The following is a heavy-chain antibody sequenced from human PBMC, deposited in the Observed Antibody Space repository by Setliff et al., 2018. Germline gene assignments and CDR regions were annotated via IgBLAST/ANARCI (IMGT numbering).Heavy chain of an antibody. CDR1: GGSISSHY. CDR2: IYYSGST. Sequence: SETLSLTCTVSGGSISSHYWSWIRQPPGKGLEWIGYIYYSGSTYYNPSLKSRVTISVDTSKNQFSLKLSSVTAADTAVYYCARDGCSGGSCYSPSLFDPWGQGTLVTVSS. CDR3: ARDGCSGGSCYSPSLFDP. J-gene: IGHJ5*02. D-gene: IGHD2-15*01. V-gene: IGHV4-30-4*08.